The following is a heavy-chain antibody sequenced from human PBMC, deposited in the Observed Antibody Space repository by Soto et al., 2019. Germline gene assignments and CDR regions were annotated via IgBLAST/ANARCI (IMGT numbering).Heavy chain of an antibody. V-gene: IGHV3-53*01. CDR3: ARVWLQMVVDP. CDR2: IYSGGST. CDR1: GFTVSSNY. Sequence: GSLRLSCAASGFTVSSNYMSWVRQAPGKGLEWVSVIYSGGSTYYADSVKGRFTISRDNSKNTLYLQMNSLRAEDTAVYYCARVWLQMVVDPWGQGTLVTVSS. J-gene: IGHJ5*02. D-gene: IGHD5-12*01.